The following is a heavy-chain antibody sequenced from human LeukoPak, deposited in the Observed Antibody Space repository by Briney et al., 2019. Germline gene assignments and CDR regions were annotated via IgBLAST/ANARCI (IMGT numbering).Heavy chain of an antibody. V-gene: IGHV3-74*01. CDR1: GFTFSSYW. CDR3: AREGDSGYVELDS. CDR2: INSDGSST. Sequence: GALRHSCAASGFTFSSYWMHWVRQAPGKGLVWVSRINSDGSSTSYADSVKGRFTISRDNAKNTLYLQMNSLRAEDTAVYYCAREGDSGYVELDSWGQGTLVTVSS. D-gene: IGHD5-12*01. J-gene: IGHJ4*02.